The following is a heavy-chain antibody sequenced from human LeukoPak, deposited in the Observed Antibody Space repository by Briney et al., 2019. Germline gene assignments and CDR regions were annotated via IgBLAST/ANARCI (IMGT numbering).Heavy chain of an antibody. V-gene: IGHV4-39*01. CDR3: ARQVGYNRWYLDY. Sequence: SETLSLTCTVSGGSLSSGDFLWGWVRQPPGRGLEWIGILYRSGNTHQNPSLESRVIMSVDTSRNQFYLKLTSVTPSDTAVYYCARQVGYNRWYLDYRGQGTQVTVSS. J-gene: IGHJ4*02. CDR1: GGSLSSGDFL. D-gene: IGHD2-8*01. CDR2: LYRSGNT.